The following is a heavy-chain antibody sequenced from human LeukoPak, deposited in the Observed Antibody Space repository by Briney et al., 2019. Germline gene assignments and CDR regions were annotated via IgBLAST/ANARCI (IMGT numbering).Heavy chain of an antibody. CDR2: VSSDSSYI. Sequence: GGSLRLSCAASGFTFSSHSMNWVRLAPGKGLEWVSSVSSDSSYIYYADSVKGRFTISRDNAKNSLYLQMNSLRDEDTAVYCCWARGALDHWGQGTLVTVSS. D-gene: IGHD3-10*01. V-gene: IGHV3-21*01. CDR3: WARGALDH. CDR1: GFTFSSHS. J-gene: IGHJ4*02.